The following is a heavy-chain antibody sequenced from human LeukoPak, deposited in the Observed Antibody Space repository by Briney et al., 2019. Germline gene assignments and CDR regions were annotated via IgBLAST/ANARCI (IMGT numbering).Heavy chain of an antibody. CDR2: ISSDGNT. J-gene: IGHJ6*02. Sequence: GGSLRLSCAASGFTVSSSSMNWVRLGPGKGLEWVSVISSDGNTYYADSVKGRFTISRDNSRNTLSLQMHGLRADDTAVYYCARGQEQFSSPWQWGPRRKNFYYYGMDVWGQGTAVTVSS. CDR1: GFTVSSSS. V-gene: IGHV3-66*01. D-gene: IGHD6-19*01. CDR3: ARGQEQFSSPWQWGPRRKNFYYYGMDV.